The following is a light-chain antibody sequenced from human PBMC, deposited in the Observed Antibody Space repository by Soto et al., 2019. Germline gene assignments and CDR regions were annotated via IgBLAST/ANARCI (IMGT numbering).Light chain of an antibody. V-gene: IGLV1-44*01. CDR2: NND. Sequence: QPVLTQPPSASGTPGQRVAISCSGSSSNTGDNTVHWYQQLPGTAPKLLIYNNDRRPSGVPDRFSGSKSGTSASLAISGLQSEDEADYFCSTWDDSLDAWVFGGGTKLTVL. CDR1: SSNTGDNT. J-gene: IGLJ3*02. CDR3: STWDDSLDAWV.